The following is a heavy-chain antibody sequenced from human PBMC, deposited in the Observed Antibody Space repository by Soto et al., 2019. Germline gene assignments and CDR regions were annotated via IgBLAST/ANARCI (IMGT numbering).Heavy chain of an antibody. CDR3: ARMGDVPYYYYGMDV. CDR1: GNRFTRQT. V-gene: IGHV1-3*01. CDR2: IIVENGNT. J-gene: IGHJ6*02. D-gene: IGHD3-16*01. Sequence: ASVKVSCKAPGNRFTRQTFHWVRQAPGQSLEWMGWIIVENGNTKYSQNFQGRLTMTTDTSTTTAYMELRSLRSDDTAVYYCARMGDVPYYYYGMDVWGQGTTVTVSS.